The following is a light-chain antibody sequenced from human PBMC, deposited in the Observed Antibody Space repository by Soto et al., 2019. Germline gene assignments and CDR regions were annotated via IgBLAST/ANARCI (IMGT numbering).Light chain of an antibody. CDR1: QSVRTW. CDR3: QQYVSYRT. Sequence: PSTLSASVGDRVTITCRASQSVRTWLAWYQQKPGKAPKLLIYDASRLESGVPSRFSGSGSGTEFTLTISSLQPDDFATYYCQQYVSYRTFGQGTKVDIK. J-gene: IGKJ1*01. CDR2: DAS. V-gene: IGKV1-5*01.